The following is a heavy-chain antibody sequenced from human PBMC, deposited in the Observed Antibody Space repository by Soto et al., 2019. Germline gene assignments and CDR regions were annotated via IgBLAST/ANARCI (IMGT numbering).Heavy chain of an antibody. D-gene: IGHD4-4*01. Sequence: PGESLKISCKGSRYSFTSYWISWVRQMPGKGLEWMGRIDPSDSYTNYSPSSQGHVTISADKSISTAYLQWSSLKASDTAVYYCARDGSHYDVDYWGQGTQLTVSS. V-gene: IGHV5-10-1*01. J-gene: IGHJ4*02. CDR3: ARDGSHYDVDY. CDR1: RYSFTSYW. CDR2: IDPSDSYT.